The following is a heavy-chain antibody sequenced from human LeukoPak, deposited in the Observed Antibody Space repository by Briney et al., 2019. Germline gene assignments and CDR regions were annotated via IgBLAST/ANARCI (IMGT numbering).Heavy chain of an antibody. J-gene: IGHJ4*02. Sequence: PGGSLRLSCAVSGFSLSDYYMTWIRQVPGKGLEWISYITATGSTTYYADSLKGRLTISRDTAKSFVYLQMNSLRVDDTAVYYCARHYYDSSGPFDYWGQGTLVTVSS. CDR3: ARHYYDSSGPFDY. V-gene: IGHV3-11*01. CDR1: GFSLSDYY. D-gene: IGHD3-22*01. CDR2: ITATGSTT.